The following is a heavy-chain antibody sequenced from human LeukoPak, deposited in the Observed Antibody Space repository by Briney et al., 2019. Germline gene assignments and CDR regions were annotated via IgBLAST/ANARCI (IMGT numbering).Heavy chain of an antibody. Sequence: HPGGSLRLSCAASGFTFSSYAMNWVRQAPGKGLEWVSCIRSSGDSTYYADSVKGRFTISRDNSKNTLFLQINSLRAEDTAVYYCTKDRLPETYYGSGGNDYWGQGTLVTVSS. D-gene: IGHD3-10*01. CDR3: TKDRLPETYYGSGGNDY. CDR2: IRSSGDST. CDR1: GFTFSSYA. V-gene: IGHV3-23*01. J-gene: IGHJ4*02.